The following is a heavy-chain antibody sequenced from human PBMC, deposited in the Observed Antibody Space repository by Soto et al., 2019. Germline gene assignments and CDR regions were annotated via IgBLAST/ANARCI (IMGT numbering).Heavy chain of an antibody. CDR3: VRARSTVSRPAY. D-gene: IGHD3-3*02. J-gene: IGHJ4*02. CDR2: ITSSSSYI. Sequence: EVQLVESGGGLVKPGGSLRLSCAASGFTFSLYSMIWVRQAPGKGLEWVASITSSSSYIYYEDSLKGRFTISRDNAKNSLFLQLESLRAEATAVYLCVRARSTVSRPAYWGQGTLVTVSS. V-gene: IGHV3-21*01. CDR1: GFTFSLYS.